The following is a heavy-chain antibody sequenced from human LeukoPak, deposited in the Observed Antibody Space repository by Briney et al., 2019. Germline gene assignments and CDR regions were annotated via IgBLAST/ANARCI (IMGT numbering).Heavy chain of an antibody. CDR3: ARDYFSRAALLGYFDL. Sequence: GGSLRLSCAASGVTLSSNWMHWVRQAPGKGLVWVARISSDGSITSYADSVRGRFTISRDKAKNTVYLRMNSLRAEDTAVYYCARDYFSRAALLGYFDLWGRGTLVTVSS. D-gene: IGHD2-15*01. CDR1: GVTLSSNW. CDR2: ISSDGSIT. V-gene: IGHV3-74*01. J-gene: IGHJ2*01.